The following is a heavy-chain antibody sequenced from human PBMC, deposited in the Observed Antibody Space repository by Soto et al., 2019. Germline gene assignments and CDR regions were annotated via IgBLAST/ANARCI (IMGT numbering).Heavy chain of an antibody. V-gene: IGHV3-66*01. D-gene: IGHD3-22*01. CDR2: IYSGGST. CDR3: ARASYYYDSRGYYYRYYFDY. CDR1: GFTVSSNY. J-gene: IGHJ4*02. Sequence: GGSLSLSCAASGFTVSSNYMSWVRQAPGKGLEWVSVIYSGGSTYYADSVMGRFTISRDNSKNTVHLQMNSLRAEDTAVYYCARASYYYDSRGYYYRYYFDYWGQGALVTVSS.